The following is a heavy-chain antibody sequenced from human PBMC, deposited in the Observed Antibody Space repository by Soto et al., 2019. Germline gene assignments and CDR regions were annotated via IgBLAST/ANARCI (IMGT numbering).Heavy chain of an antibody. J-gene: IGHJ4*02. CDR1: GFTVNNNY. V-gene: IGHV3-66*01. CDR3: ARGVQLHYGGYYFDY. D-gene: IGHD4-17*01. CDR2: IYSGVGT. Sequence: PGGSLRLSCAASGFTVNNNYMSWVRQAPGKGLEWVSVIYSGVGTYYADSVKGRFTISRDNSKNTLYLQMNSLRAEDTAVYYCARGVQLHYGGYYFDYWGQGTLVTVSS.